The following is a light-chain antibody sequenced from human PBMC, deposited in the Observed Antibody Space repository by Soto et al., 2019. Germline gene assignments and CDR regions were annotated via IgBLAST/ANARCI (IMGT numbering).Light chain of an antibody. CDR2: AAS. CDR1: QGINSW. V-gene: IGKV1-12*02. J-gene: IGKJ1*01. CDR3: QLGNGFPWT. Sequence: DIQMTQSPSSVSASVGDRVTISCRASQGINSWLAWYQQKAGKAPNLLIYAASSLQSGVPSRFSGSGSGTAFTLTINSLQPEDYETYYCQLGNGFPWTFGQGTKWEIK.